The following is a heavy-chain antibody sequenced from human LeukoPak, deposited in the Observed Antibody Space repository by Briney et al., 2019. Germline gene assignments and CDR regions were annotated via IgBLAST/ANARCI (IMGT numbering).Heavy chain of an antibody. V-gene: IGHV3-7*03. J-gene: IGHJ5*02. Sequence: AGGSLRLSCAASGFTFSNYWMSWVRQAPGKGLEWVANIKQDGSEKYYVDSVKGRFTISRDTSKNTLYLQINSLRVEDTAVYYCIVFGDSNHWGQGTLVTVSS. D-gene: IGHD4-17*01. CDR2: IKQDGSEK. CDR3: IVFGDSNH. CDR1: GFTFSNYW.